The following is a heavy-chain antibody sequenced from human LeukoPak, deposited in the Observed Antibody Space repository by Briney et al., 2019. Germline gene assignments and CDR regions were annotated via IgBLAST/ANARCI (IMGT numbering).Heavy chain of an antibody. J-gene: IGHJ5*02. CDR3: ARDGDYYGSGSYSLFQNWFDP. CDR2: IYHSGST. D-gene: IGHD3-10*01. V-gene: IGHV4-38-2*02. CDR1: GYSISSGYY. Sequence: SETLSLTCAVSGYSISSGYYWGWIRQPPGKGQEWIGSIYHSGSTYYNPSLKSRVTISVDTSKNQFSLKLSSVTAADTAVYYCARDGDYYGSGSYSLFQNWFDPWGQGTLVTVSS.